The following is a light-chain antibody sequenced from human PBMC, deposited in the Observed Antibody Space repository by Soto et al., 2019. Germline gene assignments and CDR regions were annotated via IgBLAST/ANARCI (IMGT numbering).Light chain of an antibody. Sequence: EIVLKQSPDTLSLSPGKRATLSCRASQSVSSSYLAWYQQKPGQAPRLLIYGASSRATGIPDRFSGSGSGTDFTITISRLEPEAFAVYYCQQYGSSPRTFGQGTKVEIK. CDR1: QSVSSSY. J-gene: IGKJ1*01. V-gene: IGKV3-20*01. CDR3: QQYGSSPRT. CDR2: GAS.